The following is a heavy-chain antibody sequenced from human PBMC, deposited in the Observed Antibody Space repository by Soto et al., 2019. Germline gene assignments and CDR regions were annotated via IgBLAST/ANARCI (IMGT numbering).Heavy chain of an antibody. CDR2: INPNSGGT. D-gene: IGHD5-12*01. CDR3: ARDRLNSGYVYVWSQLHPDVFDF. CDR1: GYTFTGYY. J-gene: IGHJ3*01. Sequence: ASVKVSCKASGYTFTGYYMHWVRQAPGQGLEWMGWINPNSGGTNYAQKFQGRVTMTRDTSISTAYMELSRLRSDDTAVYYGARDRLNSGYVYVWSQLHPDVFDFWGQGTMVPGSS. V-gene: IGHV1-2*02.